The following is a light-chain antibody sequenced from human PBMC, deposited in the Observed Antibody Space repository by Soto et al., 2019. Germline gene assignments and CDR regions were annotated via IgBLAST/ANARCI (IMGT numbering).Light chain of an antibody. J-gene: IGLJ1*01. V-gene: IGLV2-14*01. Sequence: QSVLTQPASVSGSPGQSITISCPGTSSDVGGYNYVSWYQQHPGKAPKLMIYDVSNRPSGVSNRFSGSKSGNTASLTISGLQAEDEADYYCSSYTSSSTYVFGTGTK. CDR1: SSDVGGYNY. CDR2: DVS. CDR3: SSYTSSSTYV.